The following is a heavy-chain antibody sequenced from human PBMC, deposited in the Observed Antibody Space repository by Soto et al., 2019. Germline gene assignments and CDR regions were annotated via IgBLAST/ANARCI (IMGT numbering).Heavy chain of an antibody. CDR3: AREGVIRVYYYYGMDV. CDR1: GFTFSSYE. D-gene: IGHD3-22*01. Sequence: GGSLRLSCAASGFTFSSYEMNWVRQAPGKGLEWVSYISSSGSAIYYADSVKGRFTISRDNAKNSLYLQMNSLRAEDTAVYYCAREGVIRVYYYYGMDVWGQGTTVTVS. V-gene: IGHV3-48*03. J-gene: IGHJ6*02. CDR2: ISSSGSAI.